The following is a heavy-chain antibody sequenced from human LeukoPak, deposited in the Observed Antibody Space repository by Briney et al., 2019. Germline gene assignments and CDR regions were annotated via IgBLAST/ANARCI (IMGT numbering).Heavy chain of an antibody. Sequence: GGSLRLSCAASGFTFSSYSMNWVRQAPGKGLQWVSFISSTGITKYYAGSVRGRFTISRDNTRNSLYLQMSSLRAEDTAVYYCARDLVSGAYTFDTWGQGTVVTVSS. CDR2: ISSTGITK. D-gene: IGHD3-16*01. CDR1: GFTFSSYS. J-gene: IGHJ3*02. CDR3: ARDLVSGAYTFDT. V-gene: IGHV3-48*04.